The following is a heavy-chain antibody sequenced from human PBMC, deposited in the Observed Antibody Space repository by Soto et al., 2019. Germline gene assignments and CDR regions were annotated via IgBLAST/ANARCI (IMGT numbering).Heavy chain of an antibody. V-gene: IGHV4-4*07. D-gene: IGHD3-3*01. CDR3: ARGQRFSDWFDP. CDR2: IYSSGST. Sequence: QVQLQESGPGLVKPSETLSHTCTVSGGDISTYYWTWIRQPAGKGLEWIGRIYSSGSTKYNPSLKSRVTMSLDTSKNQFSLRLSSVTAADTAVYYCARGQRFSDWFDPWGQGTLVTVSS. J-gene: IGHJ5*02. CDR1: GGDISTYY.